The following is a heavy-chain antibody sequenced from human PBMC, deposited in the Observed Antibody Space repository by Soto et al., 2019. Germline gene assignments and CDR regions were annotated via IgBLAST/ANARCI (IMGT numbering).Heavy chain of an antibody. D-gene: IGHD6-13*01. CDR2: IYYSGST. CDR3: GRLKRVAAAGSNWLDP. CDR1: GGSISSYY. J-gene: IGHJ5*02. V-gene: IGHV4-59*08. Sequence: SETLSLTCTVSGGSISSYYWSWIRQPPGKGLEWIGYIYYSGSTNYNPSLKSRVTISVDTSKNQFSLKLSSVTAADTAVYYCGRLKRVAAAGSNWLDPRGQGTLVTVSA.